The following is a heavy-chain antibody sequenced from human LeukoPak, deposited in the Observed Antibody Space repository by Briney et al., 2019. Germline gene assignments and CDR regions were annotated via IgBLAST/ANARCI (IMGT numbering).Heavy chain of an antibody. J-gene: IGHJ6*02. Sequence: GGSLRLSCAASGFTFSSYGMHWVRQAPGKGLEWVAVISYDGSNKYYADSVKGRFTISRDNSKNTLYLQMNSLRAEDTAVYYCAKDRGSYVRVYYYGMDVWGQGTTVTVSS. D-gene: IGHD1-26*01. CDR3: AKDRGSYVRVYYYGMDV. CDR2: ISYDGSNK. CDR1: GFTFSSYG. V-gene: IGHV3-30*18.